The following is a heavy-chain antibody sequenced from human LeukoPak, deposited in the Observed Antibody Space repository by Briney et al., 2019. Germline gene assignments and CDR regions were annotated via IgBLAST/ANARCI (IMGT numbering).Heavy chain of an antibody. V-gene: IGHV3-23*01. J-gene: IGHJ4*02. CDR1: GFTFSSYG. CDR3: AKGNDYGAHFDY. Sequence: GGTLRLSCAASGFTFSSYGMSWVRQAPGKGLEWVSAISGSGGSTYYADSVKGWFTISRDNSKNTLYLQMNSLRAEDTAVYYCAKGNDYGAHFDYWGQGTLVTVSS. D-gene: IGHD4-17*01. CDR2: ISGSGGST.